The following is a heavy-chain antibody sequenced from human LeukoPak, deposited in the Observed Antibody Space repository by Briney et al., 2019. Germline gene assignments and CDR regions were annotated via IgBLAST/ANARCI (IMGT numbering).Heavy chain of an antibody. Sequence: GGSLRLSCTASGFTFSSYAMSWVRQAPGKGLEWVSAISGSGGSTYYADSVKGRFTISRDNSKNTLYLQMNSLRAEDTAVYYCAKVLEMATIAASGDYWGQGTLVTVSS. CDR2: ISGSGGST. CDR1: GFTFSSYA. CDR3: AKVLEMATIAASGDY. D-gene: IGHD5-24*01. V-gene: IGHV3-23*01. J-gene: IGHJ4*02.